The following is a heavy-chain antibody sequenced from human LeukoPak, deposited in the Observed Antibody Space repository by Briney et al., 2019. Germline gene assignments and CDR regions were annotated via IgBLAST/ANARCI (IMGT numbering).Heavy chain of an antibody. CDR2: IKQDGSEK. CDR3: ARVRFLDY. CDR1: GFTFSGSW. Sequence: GGSLRLSCAAAGFTFSGSWMSWVRQAPGKGLEWVANIKQDGSEKYYVDSVKGRFTISRDNAKNSLYLQVNSLRAEDTAVYYCARVRFLDYWCQGTLVTVSS. J-gene: IGHJ4*02. V-gene: IGHV3-7*01. D-gene: IGHD3-3*01.